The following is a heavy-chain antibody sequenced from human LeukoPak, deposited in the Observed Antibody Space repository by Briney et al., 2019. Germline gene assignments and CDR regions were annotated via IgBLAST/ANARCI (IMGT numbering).Heavy chain of an antibody. CDR2: IYYSGST. CDR3: ARHIPPYYYYAMGV. J-gene: IGHJ6*02. V-gene: IGHV4-59*08. CDR1: GGSISSYY. Sequence: SETLSLTCTVSGGSISSYYWSWIRQPPGKGLEWIGYIYYSGSTKYNPSLRSRVTISVDTSKNQFSLKLNSVTAADTAVYYCARHIPPYYYYAMGVWGQGTTVTVSS.